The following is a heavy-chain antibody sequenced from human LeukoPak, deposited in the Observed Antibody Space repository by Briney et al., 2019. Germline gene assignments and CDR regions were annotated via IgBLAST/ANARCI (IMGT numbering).Heavy chain of an antibody. J-gene: IGHJ4*02. CDR3: SEGYFEPFDH. CDR2: LSYTGKT. Sequence: SETLSHTCAVSGASVSSSHWNWIRQFPGKGLEWIACLSYTGKTDYNPSLTSRVTISLDTSENQVSLKLRSVTAADTAVYFCSEGYFEPFDHWGQGILVTVSS. CDR1: GASVSSSH. V-gene: IGHV4-59*02. D-gene: IGHD2/OR15-2a*01.